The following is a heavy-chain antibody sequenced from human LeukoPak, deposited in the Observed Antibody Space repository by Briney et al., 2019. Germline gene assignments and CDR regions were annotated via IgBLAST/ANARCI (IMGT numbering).Heavy chain of an antibody. CDR1: GYSFTSYC. CDR3: GMSGDRVPLQDDVFDV. V-gene: IGHV5-51*01. Sequence: PGESLKISCKVSGYSFTSYCIGWVRQMPGKGLEWMGIIYSGDSSPTYSPSFQGQVTISVDKSINTAYLQWSSLQASDTAMYYCGMSGDRVPLQDDVFDVWGQGTMVTVST. J-gene: IGHJ3*01. D-gene: IGHD1-26*01. CDR2: IYSGDSSP.